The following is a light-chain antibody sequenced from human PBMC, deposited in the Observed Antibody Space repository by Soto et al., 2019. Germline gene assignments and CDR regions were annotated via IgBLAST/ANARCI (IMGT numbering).Light chain of an antibody. J-gene: IGKJ1*01. CDR3: QQSYNTPLT. CDR2: DAS. Sequence: IELTHSPSSLSASLVYRVTVTCRASQTIGTYVNWYRQKSGAAPELLIYDASTLQSGVPSRFRGGASGTDFTLTISSLQLDDFATYYCQQSYNTPLTFGHGTKVDIK. CDR1: QTIGTY. V-gene: IGKV1-39*01.